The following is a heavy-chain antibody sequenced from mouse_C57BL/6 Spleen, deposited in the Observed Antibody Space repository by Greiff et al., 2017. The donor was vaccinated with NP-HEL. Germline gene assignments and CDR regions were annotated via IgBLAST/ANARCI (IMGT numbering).Heavy chain of an antibody. Sequence: QVQLQQPGAELVKPGASVKMSCKASGYAFTSYWITWVKQRPGQGLAWIGDIYPGSGSTNYNEKFKSKATLTVDTSSSTAYMQLSSLTSEDSAVYYCARRGIYYGSSYVEYFDVWGTGTTVTVSS. D-gene: IGHD1-1*01. CDR1: GYAFTSYW. V-gene: IGHV1-55*01. CDR3: ARRGIYYGSSYVEYFDV. J-gene: IGHJ1*03. CDR2: IYPGSGST.